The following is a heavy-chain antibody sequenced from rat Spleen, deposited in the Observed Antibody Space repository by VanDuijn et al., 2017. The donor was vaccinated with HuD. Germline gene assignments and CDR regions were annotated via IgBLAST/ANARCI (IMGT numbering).Heavy chain of an antibody. J-gene: IGHJ2*01. CDR3: ATEPGYNSYFDY. Sequence: EVQLVESGGGLVQPGRSLKLSCVGSGFTFSDYYMAWVRQAPTKGLEWVASFSYDGGSTYYRDSVKGRFTISRDNAKSSLYLQMDSLRSEDTATYYCATEPGYNSYFDYWGQGVMVTVSS. CDR1: GFTFSDYY. D-gene: IGHD1-4*01. V-gene: IGHV5-20*01. CDR2: FSYDGGST.